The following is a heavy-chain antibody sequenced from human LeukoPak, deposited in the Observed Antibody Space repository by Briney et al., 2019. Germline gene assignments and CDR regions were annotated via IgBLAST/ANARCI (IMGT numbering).Heavy chain of an antibody. CDR2: INPSGGST. Sequence: ASVKVSCKASGYTFTKSYIHWVRQAPGQRLEWMGLINPSGGSTSYAQKFQGRVTMTRDTSTSTVYMELSSLRSEDTAVYYCARERYYYDSSGSAELAFDIWGQGTMVTVSS. D-gene: IGHD3-22*01. V-gene: IGHV1-46*01. J-gene: IGHJ3*02. CDR3: ARERYYYDSSGSAELAFDI. CDR1: GYTFTKSY.